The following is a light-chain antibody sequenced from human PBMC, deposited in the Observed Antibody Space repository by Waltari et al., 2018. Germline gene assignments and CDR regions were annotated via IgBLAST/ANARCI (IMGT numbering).Light chain of an antibody. CDR2: DVT. CDR3: TSQALDGVVL. CDR1: GSAIDDSDF. V-gene: IGLV2-14*03. J-gene: IGLJ3*02. Sequence: QSALTQPASVSGSPGQSIPISCTGIGSAIDDSDFVSWYQHQPGTAPRVIIYDVTNRPSGISHRFSASKSANTASLTISGLQPEDEGDYYCTSQALDGVVLFGGGTQVTV.